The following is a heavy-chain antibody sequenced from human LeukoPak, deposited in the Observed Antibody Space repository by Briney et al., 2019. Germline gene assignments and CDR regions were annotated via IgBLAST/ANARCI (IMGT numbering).Heavy chain of an antibody. CDR1: GYTFTGYY. CDR3: ARGSLVFGTPRPIDY. CDR2: INPSGGST. V-gene: IGHV1-46*01. J-gene: IGHJ4*02. D-gene: IGHD3-10*02. Sequence: ASVKVSCKASGYTFTGYYMHWVRQAPGQGLEWMGIINPSGGSTSYAQKFQGRVTMTRDTSTSTVYMELSSLRSEDTAVYYCARGSLVFGTPRPIDYWGQGTLVTVSS.